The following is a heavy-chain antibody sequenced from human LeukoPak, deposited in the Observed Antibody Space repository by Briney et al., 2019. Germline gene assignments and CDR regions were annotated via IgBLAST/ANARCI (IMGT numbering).Heavy chain of an antibody. J-gene: IGHJ4*02. V-gene: IGHV3-73*01. CDR3: TANGDNSDF. CDR1: GFSLTDSS. CDR2: IRNKASTYAT. Sequence: TGGSLRLSCAASGFSLTDSSVLWVRQASGKGLEWLGRIRNKASTYATAYAASVRGRFTISRDDSKHTAYLQMNSLKTDDTAMYYCTANGDNSDFWGQGTLVTVSS. D-gene: IGHD2-21*02.